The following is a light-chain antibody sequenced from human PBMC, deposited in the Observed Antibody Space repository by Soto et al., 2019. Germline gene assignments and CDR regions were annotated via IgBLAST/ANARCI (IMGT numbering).Light chain of an antibody. Sequence: DIQMTQSPSTLSASVGDRVNITCRASQSISGWLAWYQQKPGKAPKLLIYRASNLATGVPSRFSGSGSGTEFTLTISSLQTDDFAIYYCQQYNNYFFTFGPGTKVDVK. J-gene: IGKJ3*01. CDR2: RAS. CDR1: QSISGW. CDR3: QQYNNYFFT. V-gene: IGKV1-5*03.